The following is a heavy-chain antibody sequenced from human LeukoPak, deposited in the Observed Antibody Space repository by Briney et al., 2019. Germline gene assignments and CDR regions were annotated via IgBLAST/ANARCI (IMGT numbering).Heavy chain of an antibody. CDR3: ARVSRIGSGQISDFDY. D-gene: IGHD6-19*01. CDR2: IYSGGRT. CDR1: GITVRSNY. Sequence: GALRLSCAASGITVRSNYMSWVRQAPGKGLEWVSVIYSGGRTHYAASVKGRFTISRDNSKNTLYLQMGSLRAEDMAVYYCARVSRIGSGQISDFDYWGQGNLVTVSS. J-gene: IGHJ4*02. V-gene: IGHV3-66*01.